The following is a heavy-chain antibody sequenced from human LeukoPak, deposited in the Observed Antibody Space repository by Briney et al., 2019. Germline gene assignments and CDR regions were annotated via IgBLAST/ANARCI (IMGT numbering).Heavy chain of an antibody. CDR3: ARVDTVMAYYFDL. V-gene: IGHV3-53*04. Sequence: PGGSLRLSCAASGFTFSGSAMHWVRQASGKGLEWVSTIYSGGTTYYADSVMGRFTISRHNSRNTLYLQMNSLRAEDTAVYYCARVDTVMAYYFDLWGQGTLVTVSS. CDR2: IYSGGTT. D-gene: IGHD5-18*01. CDR1: GFTFSGSA. J-gene: IGHJ4*02.